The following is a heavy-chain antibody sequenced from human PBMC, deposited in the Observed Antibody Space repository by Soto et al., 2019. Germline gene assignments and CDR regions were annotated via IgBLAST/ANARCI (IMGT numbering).Heavy chain of an antibody. CDR2: TYYRSKWYN. D-gene: IGHD6-13*01. CDR3: ARVEGRAVAGNYYYYYMDV. V-gene: IGHV6-1*01. J-gene: IGHJ6*03. CDR1: GDSVSSNSAA. Sequence: TLSLTCAIYGDSVSSNSAALNWIRQSPSRGLEWLGRTYYRSKWYNDYAVSVKSRITINPDTSKNQFSLQLNSVTPEDTAVYYCARVEGRAVAGNYYYYYMDVWGKGTTVTVSS.